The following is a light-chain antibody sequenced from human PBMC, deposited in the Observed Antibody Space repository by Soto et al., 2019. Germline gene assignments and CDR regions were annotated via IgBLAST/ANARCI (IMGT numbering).Light chain of an antibody. J-gene: IGKJ2*01. V-gene: IGKV3-15*01. CDR2: GAS. CDR3: QQYNNWPPYT. Sequence: EIVMTHSPATLSVSPWERATLSCRASQSVSSNLAGYQQKPGKAPRLLIYGASTRATGIPARFSGSGSGTEFNLTISSLQSEDFAVYYCQQYNNWPPYTFGQGTKLEIK. CDR1: QSVSSN.